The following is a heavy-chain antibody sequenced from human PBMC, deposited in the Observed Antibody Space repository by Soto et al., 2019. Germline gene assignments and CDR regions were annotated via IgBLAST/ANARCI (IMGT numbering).Heavy chain of an antibody. Sequence: QVQLQQWGAGLLKPSETLSLTCAVYGGSFSGYYWSWIRQPPGKGLEWIGEINHSGSTNYNPSLKSRVTISVDTSQNQFSLKLSSVTAADTAVYYCARGSQADYWGQGTLVTVSS. J-gene: IGHJ4*02. CDR2: INHSGST. CDR1: GGSFSGYY. CDR3: ARGSQADY. V-gene: IGHV4-34*01.